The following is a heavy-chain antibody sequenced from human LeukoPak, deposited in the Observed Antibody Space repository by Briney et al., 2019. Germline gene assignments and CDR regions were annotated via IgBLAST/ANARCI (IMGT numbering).Heavy chain of an antibody. CDR1: GYTFTNYY. CDR3: ARDTPFGGY. J-gene: IGHJ4*02. D-gene: IGHD3-16*01. V-gene: IGHV1-46*01. CDR2: INPSGGGA. Sequence: GASVKVSCKASGYTFTNYYMHWVRQAPGQGLEWMGIINPSGGGATYAQKFQGRVTMTRDTSTSIVYMELSSQRSEDTAVYFCARDTPFGGYWGQGTLVTVSS.